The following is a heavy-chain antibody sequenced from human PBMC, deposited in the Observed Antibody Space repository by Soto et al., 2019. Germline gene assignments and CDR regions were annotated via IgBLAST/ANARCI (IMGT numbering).Heavy chain of an antibody. J-gene: IGHJ6*02. CDR1: GYTFTSYG. Sequence: QVQLVQSGAEVKKPGASVKVSCKASGYTFTSYGISWVRQAPGQGLEWMGWISAYNGNTNYAQKLQGRVTMTTDTSTSTAYMELRSLRSDDTAVYYCARDKSLTYYDFWSGYYYYGMDVWGQGTTVTVSS. CDR2: ISAYNGNT. CDR3: ARDKSLTYYDFWSGYYYYGMDV. V-gene: IGHV1-18*01. D-gene: IGHD3-3*01.